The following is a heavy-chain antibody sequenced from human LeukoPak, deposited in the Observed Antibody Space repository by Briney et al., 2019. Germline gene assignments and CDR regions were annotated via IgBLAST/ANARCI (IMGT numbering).Heavy chain of an antibody. CDR3: ARIHRYCSGGACYVLDN. V-gene: IGHV4-61*01. Sequence: PSETLSLTCTVSGGSVSSGSYYWSWIRQPPGKGLAWIGYIYYSGSTNYNPSLKSRVIISVDTSKNQFSLKLSSVTAADTAVYYCARIHRYCSGGACYVLDNWGQGTLVAVSS. J-gene: IGHJ4*02. D-gene: IGHD2-15*01. CDR1: GGSVSSGSYY. CDR2: IYYSGST.